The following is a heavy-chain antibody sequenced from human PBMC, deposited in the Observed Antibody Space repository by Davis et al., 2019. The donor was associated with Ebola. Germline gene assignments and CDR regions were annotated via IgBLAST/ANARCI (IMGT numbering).Heavy chain of an antibody. CDR1: LGTFSSYA. CDR3: AKEKELELGRYFDY. V-gene: IGHV1-69*06. J-gene: IGHJ4*02. D-gene: IGHD1-7*01. Sequence: SVTVPCQASLGTFSSYAISWVRQAPGQGLEWLGGIIPIFGTANYAQKFQGRVTITADKSTSTAYMELSSLRSEDTAVYYCAKEKELELGRYFDYWGQGTLVTVSS. CDR2: IIPIFGTA.